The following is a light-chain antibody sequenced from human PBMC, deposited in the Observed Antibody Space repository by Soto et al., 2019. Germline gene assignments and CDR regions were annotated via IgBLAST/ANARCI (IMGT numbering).Light chain of an antibody. J-gene: IGKJ1*01. V-gene: IGKV1-6*01. CDR1: QGIRND. CDR2: AAS. Sequence: AIQMTQSPSSLSASVGDRVTITCRASQGIRNDLGWYQQKPGKAPKLLIYAASSLQSGVPSRFSGSASGTDFTITISSLQPEDFTTYYCLQHYNYPRTFGQGTKVEIK. CDR3: LQHYNYPRT.